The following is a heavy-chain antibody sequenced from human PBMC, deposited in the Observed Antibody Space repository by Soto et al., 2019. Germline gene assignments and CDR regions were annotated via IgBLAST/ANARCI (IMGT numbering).Heavy chain of an antibody. J-gene: IGHJ6*02. CDR1: GFTFSNAW. CDR3: TTGMVRDNYYGMDV. CDR2: IKSKTDGGTK. Sequence: EVQLVESGGGLVKPGESLRLSCAASGFTFSNAWMSWVRQAPGKGLEWVGRIKSKTDGGTKDYDAPVKGRFTISRDDSKNTLYLQMNSLKTEDTGVYYCTTGMVRDNYYGMDVWGQGTTVTVSS. V-gene: IGHV3-15*01. D-gene: IGHD3-10*01.